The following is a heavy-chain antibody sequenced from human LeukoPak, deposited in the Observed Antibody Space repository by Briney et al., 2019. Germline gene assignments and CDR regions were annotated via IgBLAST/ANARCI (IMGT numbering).Heavy chain of an antibody. CDR3: ARCPLITMVRGVIIMGGLYFDY. Sequence: SETLSLTCTVSGGSISSSSYYWGWIRQPPGKGLEWIGSIYYSGSTYYNPSLKSRVTISVDTSKNQFSLKLSSVTAADTAVYYCARCPLITMVRGVIIMGGLYFDYWGQGTLVTVSS. CDR2: IYYSGST. CDR1: GGSISSSSYY. V-gene: IGHV4-39*01. J-gene: IGHJ4*02. D-gene: IGHD3-10*01.